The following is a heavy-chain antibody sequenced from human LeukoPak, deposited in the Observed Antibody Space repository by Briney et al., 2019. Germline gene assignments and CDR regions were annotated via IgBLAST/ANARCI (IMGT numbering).Heavy chain of an antibody. CDR3: AKVAGLERRESYDI. CDR2: ILYDGSNK. Sequence: GGSLRLSCAASGFTFSSYGMHWVRQAPGKGLEWVAFILYDGSNKYYADSVKGRFTISRDNSKNTLYLQMNSLRAEDTAVYYCAKVAGLERRESYDIWGQGTMVTVSS. D-gene: IGHD1-1*01. V-gene: IGHV3-30*02. J-gene: IGHJ3*02. CDR1: GFTFSSYG.